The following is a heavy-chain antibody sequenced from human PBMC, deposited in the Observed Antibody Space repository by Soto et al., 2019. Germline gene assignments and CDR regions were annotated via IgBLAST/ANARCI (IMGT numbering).Heavy chain of an antibody. J-gene: IGHJ4*02. CDR1: GFIFSDFY. D-gene: IGHD3-22*01. Sequence: ESGGALVKPGGSLTLSCAASGFIFSDFYMSWVRQTPGRGLEWISYISHSSNYRDYAASVKGRFTIWRDNTQNSLFLEMNSLRVEDTAVYYCVREGDYHDSSGYYWAFDSWGQGTQVTVSP. V-gene: IGHV3-11*06. CDR3: VREGDYHDSSGYYWAFDS. CDR2: ISHSSNYR.